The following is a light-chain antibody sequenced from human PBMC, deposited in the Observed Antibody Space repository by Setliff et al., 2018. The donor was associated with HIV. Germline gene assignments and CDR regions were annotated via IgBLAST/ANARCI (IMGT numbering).Light chain of an antibody. J-gene: IGLJ2*01. CDR2: NND. V-gene: IGLV1-47*02. Sequence: SVLTQPPSTSGTPGQKVTISCSGSGSNIGRNSVFWYQQLPGTAPKLLMYNNDQRPSGVPDRFSGSKSGTSASLAISDLRSGDEADYYCATSDDSLSAVVFGGGTKVTVL. CDR1: GSNIGRNS. CDR3: ATSDDSLSAVV.